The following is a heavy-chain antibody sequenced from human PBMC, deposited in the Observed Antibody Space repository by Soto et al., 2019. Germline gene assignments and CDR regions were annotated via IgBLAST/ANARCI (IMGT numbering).Heavy chain of an antibody. CDR3: ARGTTSRINMIVEAFDI. Sequence: SVKVSCKASGGTFSSYAISWVRQAPGQGLEWMGGIIPIFGTANYAQKFQGRVTITADESTSTAYMELSSLRSEDTAVYYCARGTTSRINMIVEAFDIWGQGTMVTVSS. V-gene: IGHV1-69*13. D-gene: IGHD3-22*01. CDR2: IIPIFGTA. J-gene: IGHJ3*02. CDR1: GGTFSSYA.